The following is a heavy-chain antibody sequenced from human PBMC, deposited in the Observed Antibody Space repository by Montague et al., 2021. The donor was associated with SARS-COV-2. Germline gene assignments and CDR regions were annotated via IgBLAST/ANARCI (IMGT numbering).Heavy chain of an antibody. CDR3: ARDIGSAGIYYYYGMDV. CDR1: GDSVVEHGRT. D-gene: IGHD3-10*01. Sequence: CAISGDSVVEHGRTSEENRHEPSRDFYWVCRPQYRKKRFYDYAVXLKXRLTIKPDTSKNQFPLQLNSVTPEDTAVYYCARDIGSAGIYYYYGMDVWGQGTTVKVSS. CDR2: PQYRKKRFY. V-gene: IGHV6-1*01. J-gene: IGHJ6*02.